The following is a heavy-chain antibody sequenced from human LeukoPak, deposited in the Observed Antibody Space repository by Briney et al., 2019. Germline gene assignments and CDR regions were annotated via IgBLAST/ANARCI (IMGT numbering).Heavy chain of an antibody. Sequence: SETLSLTCTMSGGSFSSGYWSWIRQPPGKGLEWIGYTSYSDSTRYSPSLKSRVTMSIDTSVNQFSLKVTSVTAADTAVYYCARDLVAGTSNWFDPWGQGTLVTVSS. V-gene: IGHV4-59*12. D-gene: IGHD6-19*01. CDR3: ARDLVAGTSNWFDP. CDR2: TSYSDST. CDR1: GGSFSSGY. J-gene: IGHJ5*02.